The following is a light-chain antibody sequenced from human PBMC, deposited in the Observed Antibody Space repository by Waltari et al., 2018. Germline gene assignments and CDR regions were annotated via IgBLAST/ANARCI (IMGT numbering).Light chain of an antibody. CDR3: QNHERLPAT. Sequence: EIVLTQSTGTLSLSPGERATLSCRASQSIGRYLVWYHQKPGQAPRLLIYAASSRATGIPDRFSGSGSGTDVTLTISGLGPEDFAVYYCQNHERLPATFGQGTKVEIK. CDR2: AAS. J-gene: IGKJ1*01. CDR1: QSIGRY. V-gene: IGKV3-20*01.